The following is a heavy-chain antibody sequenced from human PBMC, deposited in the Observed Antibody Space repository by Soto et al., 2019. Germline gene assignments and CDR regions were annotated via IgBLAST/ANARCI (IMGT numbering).Heavy chain of an antibody. Sequence: QMQLVQSGPEVKKPGTSVKVSCKASGFTFTSFGVQWVRQARGQRLEWIGWITVGTGNTNYAQKFQERVTITRDMSKSTAYMELSSLRSEDTAVYYCAAGDSSGYYGGWGQGTQVTVSS. D-gene: IGHD3-22*01. CDR3: AAGDSSGYYGG. J-gene: IGHJ4*02. CDR1: GFTFTSFG. CDR2: ITVGTGNT. V-gene: IGHV1-58*01.